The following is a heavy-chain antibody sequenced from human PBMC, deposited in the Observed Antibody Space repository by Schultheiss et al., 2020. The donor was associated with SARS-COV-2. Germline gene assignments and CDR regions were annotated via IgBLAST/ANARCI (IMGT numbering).Heavy chain of an antibody. V-gene: IGHV3-30*06. CDR2: ISYDGSNK. CDR1: GFTFSSYG. D-gene: IGHD4-17*01. CDR3: ARDRYGDYPYYFDY. Sequence: GGSLRLSCAASGFTFSSYGMHWVRQAPGKGLEWVAVISYDGSNKYYADSVKGRFTISRDNSKNTLYLQMNSLRAEDTAVYYCARDRYGDYPYYFDYWGQGTLVTVSS. J-gene: IGHJ4*02.